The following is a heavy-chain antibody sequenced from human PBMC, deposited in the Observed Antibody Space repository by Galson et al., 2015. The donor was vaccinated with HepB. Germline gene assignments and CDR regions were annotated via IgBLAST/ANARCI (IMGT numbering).Heavy chain of an antibody. D-gene: IGHD3-10*01. CDR1: GYTFTSYY. J-gene: IGHJ4*02. V-gene: IGHV1-46*04. CDR2: INPSGGST. Sequence: VKVSCKASGYTFTSYYIHWVRQAPGQGLEWMGIINPSGGSTSYAQKLQGRVTMTRDTSTSTVYMELSSLRSEDTAVYYCARAGIQSREFDYWGQGTLVTVSS. CDR3: ARAGIQSREFDY.